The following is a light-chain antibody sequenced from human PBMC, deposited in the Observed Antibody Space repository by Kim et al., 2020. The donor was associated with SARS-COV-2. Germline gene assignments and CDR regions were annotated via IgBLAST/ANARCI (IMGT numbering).Light chain of an antibody. J-gene: IGKJ4*01. CDR1: QSIRSW. V-gene: IGKV1-5*03. CDR2: NAS. CDR3: QQYNSYPLT. Sequence: DIQMTQSPSTLSASVGDRVTITCRASQSIRSWLAWYQQKAGKAPKFLIHNASTLESGVPSRFSGSGSGTEFTLTISSLQPDDFATYYCQQYNSYPLTFGGGTKVDIK.